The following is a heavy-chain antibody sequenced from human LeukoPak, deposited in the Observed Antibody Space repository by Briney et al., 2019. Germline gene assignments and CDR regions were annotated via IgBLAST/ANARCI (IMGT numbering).Heavy chain of an antibody. V-gene: IGHV3-23*01. D-gene: IGHD3/OR15-3a*01. J-gene: IGHJ4*02. CDR2: ISDSGGST. CDR1: RITLSNYG. Sequence: GGTLRLSCAVSRITLSNYGMSWVRQAPGKGLEWVAGISDSGGSTKYADSVKGRYTISRDNPKNTLFLQMNSLRADDTAVYFCAKRGVVIRVFLVGFHKEAYYFESWGQGALATVSS. CDR3: AKRGVVIRVFLVGFHKEAYYFES.